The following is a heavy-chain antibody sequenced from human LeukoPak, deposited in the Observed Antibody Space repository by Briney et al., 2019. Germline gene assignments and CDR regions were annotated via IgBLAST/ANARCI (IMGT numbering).Heavy chain of an antibody. J-gene: IGHJ4*02. D-gene: IGHD6-19*01. CDR3: ARARWSSTGWFLGY. CDR1: GFTFSGYW. Sequence: GGSLRLSCAAFGFTFSGYWMTWVRQAPGKGLVWVSRVNPQGSGTSYTDSVKGRFTISRDNAKDALHLRMDNLRVEDTAVYYCARARWSSTGWFLGYWGQGTLVTVSS. V-gene: IGHV3-74*01. CDR2: VNPQGSGT.